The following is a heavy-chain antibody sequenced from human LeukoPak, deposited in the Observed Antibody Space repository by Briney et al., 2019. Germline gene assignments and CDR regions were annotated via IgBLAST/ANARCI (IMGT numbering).Heavy chain of an antibody. D-gene: IGHD6-13*01. Sequence: GGSLRLSCAASGFTFDDYAMHWVRQAPGKGLEWVSGISWNSGSIGYADSVKGRFTISRDNAKNSLYLQMISLGAEDTALYYCASQADDSSSWRFYYWGQGTLVIVSS. CDR3: ASQADDSSSWRFYY. V-gene: IGHV3-9*01. CDR2: ISWNSGSI. CDR1: GFTFDDYA. J-gene: IGHJ4*02.